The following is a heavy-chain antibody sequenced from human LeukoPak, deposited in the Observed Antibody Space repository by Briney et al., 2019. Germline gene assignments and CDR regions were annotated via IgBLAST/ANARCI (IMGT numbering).Heavy chain of an antibody. CDR2: INPSGGST. CDR1: GGTFSSYY. CDR3: ARDRGSYGTGAFDI. Sequence: ASVKVSCKASGGTFSSYYMNRVRQAPGQGLEWMGIINPSGGSTSYAQKFQGRVTMTRDTSTSTVYMELSSLRSEDTAAYYCARDRGSYGTGAFDIWGQGTMVPVSS. V-gene: IGHV1-46*01. J-gene: IGHJ3*02. D-gene: IGHD1-26*01.